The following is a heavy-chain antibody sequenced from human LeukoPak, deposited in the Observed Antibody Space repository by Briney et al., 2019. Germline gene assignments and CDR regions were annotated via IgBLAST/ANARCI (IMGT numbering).Heavy chain of an antibody. J-gene: IGHJ4*02. CDR2: ISRSSTYI. CDR1: GFTFNRHS. V-gene: IGHV3-21*01. CDR3: ARGSFLITFGGFIG. D-gene: IGHD3-16*02. Sequence: GGSLRLSCIASGFTFNRHSMNWVRQAPGKGLEWVASISRSSTYIYHADSVKGRFTISRDNAKNSVSLQMDSLTAEDTAVYYCARGSFLITFGGFIGWGQGTLVAVSS.